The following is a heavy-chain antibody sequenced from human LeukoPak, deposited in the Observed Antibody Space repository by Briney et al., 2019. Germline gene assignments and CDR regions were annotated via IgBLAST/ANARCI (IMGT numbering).Heavy chain of an antibody. CDR3: ARGPGYYDSSGYDFDY. CDR2: INHSGST. CDR1: GGSFSGYY. D-gene: IGHD3-22*01. J-gene: IGHJ4*02. Sequence: PSETLSLTCAVYGGSFSGYYWSWIRQPPGKGLEWIGEINHSGSTNYNPSLKSRVTISVDTSKNQFSLKLSSVTAADTAVYYWARGPGYYDSSGYDFDYWGQGTLVTVSS. V-gene: IGHV4-34*01.